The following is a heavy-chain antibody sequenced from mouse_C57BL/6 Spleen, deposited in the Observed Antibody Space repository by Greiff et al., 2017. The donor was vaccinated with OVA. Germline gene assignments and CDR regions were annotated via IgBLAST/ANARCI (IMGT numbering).Heavy chain of an antibody. CDR2: IRSKSNNYAT. CDR3: VRHTVVAPFDY. CDR1: GFSFNTYA. V-gene: IGHV10-1*01. Sequence: EVKVVESGGGLVQPKGSLKLSCAASGFSFNTYAMNWVRQAPGKGLEWVARIRSKSNNYATYYADSVKDRFTISRDDSESMLYLQMNNLKTEDTAMYYCVRHTVVAPFDYWGQGTTLTVSS. J-gene: IGHJ2*01. D-gene: IGHD1-1*01.